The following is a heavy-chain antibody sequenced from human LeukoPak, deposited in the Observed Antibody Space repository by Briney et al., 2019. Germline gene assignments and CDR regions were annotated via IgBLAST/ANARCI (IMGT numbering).Heavy chain of an antibody. J-gene: IGHJ3*02. CDR3: ARSKIRYFDWSFHAFDI. V-gene: IGHV3-33*01. CDR1: GFTFSSYG. CDR2: IWYDGSNK. Sequence: GSRKLSCAASGFTFSSYGMHWVSQAPGKGLEWVAVIWYDGSNKYYADSVKGRFTISRDNSKNTLYLQMNSLRAEDTAVYYCARSKIRYFDWSFHAFDIWGQGTIDPVSS. D-gene: IGHD3-9*01.